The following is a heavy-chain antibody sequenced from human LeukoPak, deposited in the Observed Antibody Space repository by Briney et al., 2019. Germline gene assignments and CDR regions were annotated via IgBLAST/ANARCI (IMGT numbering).Heavy chain of an antibody. V-gene: IGHV4-39*01. CDR2: IYYSGST. CDR3: ARRDSSWWHFDY. CDR1: GGSFSSSTYY. J-gene: IGHJ4*02. D-gene: IGHD6-19*01. Sequence: SETLSLTCTVSGGSFSSSTYYWGWIRQPPGKGLEWIGNIYYSGSTYYNPSLKSRVTISVDTSKNQFSLRLSPVTAADTAVYYCARRDSSWWHFDYWGQGTLVTASS.